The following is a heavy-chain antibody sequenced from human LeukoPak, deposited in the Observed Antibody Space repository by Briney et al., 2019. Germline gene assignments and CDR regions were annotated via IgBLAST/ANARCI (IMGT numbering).Heavy chain of an antibody. D-gene: IGHD2/OR15-2a*01. CDR1: GFTFSNSG. CDR3: ANNRASLDY. Sequence: GGSLRLSCAASGFTFSNSGMSWVRQAPGKGLEWVANINQDGSEKNCVDSVKGRFTISRDNAKNSLYLQMNSLRAENTAVYYCANNRASLDYWGQGTLVTVSS. V-gene: IGHV3-7*02. CDR2: INQDGSEK. J-gene: IGHJ4*02.